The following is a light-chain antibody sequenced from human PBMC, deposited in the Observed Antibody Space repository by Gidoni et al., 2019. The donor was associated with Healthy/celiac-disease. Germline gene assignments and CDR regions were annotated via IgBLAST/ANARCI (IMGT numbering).Light chain of an antibody. Sequence: DIVMTQSPNSLALSLGERATINCKSSQIVLYSSNNKNYLAWYQQNPGQPPKLLIYWASTRESGVPDRFSGSGSGTDFTLTISSLQAEDVAVYYCQQYYSTPYTFGQGTKLEIK. CDR3: QQYYSTPYT. CDR2: WAS. CDR1: QIVLYSSNNKNY. J-gene: IGKJ2*01. V-gene: IGKV4-1*01.